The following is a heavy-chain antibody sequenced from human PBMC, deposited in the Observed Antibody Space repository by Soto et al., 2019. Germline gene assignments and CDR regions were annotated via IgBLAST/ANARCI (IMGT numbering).Heavy chain of an antibody. J-gene: IGHJ4*02. Sequence: GGSLRLSCASSGFTFSSYAMILVRQAPGKGLEWVSAISGSGGSTYYADSVKGRFTISRDNSKNTLYLQMNSLRAEDTAVYYCAKDPGEWLPEQPDYWGQGTLVTVSS. V-gene: IGHV3-23*01. CDR1: GFTFSSYA. CDR2: ISGSGGST. D-gene: IGHD5-12*01. CDR3: AKDPGEWLPEQPDY.